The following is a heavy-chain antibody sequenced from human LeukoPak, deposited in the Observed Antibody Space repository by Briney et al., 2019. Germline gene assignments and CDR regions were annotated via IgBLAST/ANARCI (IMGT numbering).Heavy chain of an antibody. CDR2: INPNSGGT. J-gene: IGHJ4*02. D-gene: IGHD3-22*01. CDR1: GYTFTDYY. CDR3: ARDSYDSSGNYLDY. V-gene: IGHV1-2*02. Sequence: GASVKVSCKASGYTFTDYYIHWVRQAPGQGLEWMGWINPNSGGTNYAQKVQGRVTMTTDTSTSTAYMELRSLRSDDTAVYYCARDSYDSSGNYLDYWGQGTLVTVSS.